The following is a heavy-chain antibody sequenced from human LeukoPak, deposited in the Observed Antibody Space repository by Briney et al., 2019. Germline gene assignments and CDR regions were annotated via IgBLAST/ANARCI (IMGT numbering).Heavy chain of an antibody. Sequence: ASVKVSCKASGYTFTSYGISWVRQAPGQGLEWMGWISAYNGNTNYAQKLQGRVTMTTDTSTSTDYMELRSLRSDDTAVYYCARDITYYYDSSGYYFDYWGQGTLVTVSS. CDR1: GYTFTSYG. CDR2: ISAYNGNT. CDR3: ARDITYYYDSSGYYFDY. D-gene: IGHD3-22*01. V-gene: IGHV1-18*01. J-gene: IGHJ4*02.